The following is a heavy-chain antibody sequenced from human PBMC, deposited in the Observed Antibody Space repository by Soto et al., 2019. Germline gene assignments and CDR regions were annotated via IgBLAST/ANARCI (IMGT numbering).Heavy chain of an antibody. Sequence: GGSLRLSCTASGFTFGDYAMHWVRQAPGKGLEWVTGISYDGGERFYADSVKGRFTISRDNSKNRLDLQMSSLRPEDTAVYYCARDLPLYCRGDCNFDFWGQGTLVTVSS. D-gene: IGHD2-21*02. J-gene: IGHJ4*02. V-gene: IGHV3-30*04. CDR1: GFTFGDYA. CDR2: ISYDGGER. CDR3: ARDLPLYCRGDCNFDF.